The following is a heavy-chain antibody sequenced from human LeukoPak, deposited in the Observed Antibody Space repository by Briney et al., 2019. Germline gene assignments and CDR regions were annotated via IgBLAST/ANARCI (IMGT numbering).Heavy chain of an antibody. D-gene: IGHD3-9*01. CDR1: GYTFTGYY. Sequence: GASVKVSCKASGYTFTGYYMHWVRQAPGQGLERMGWINPNSGGPNYAQKFQGRVTMTRDTSISTAYMELSRLRSDDTAVYYCARGNYDILTGYYIFDYWGQGTLVTVSS. J-gene: IGHJ4*02. CDR2: INPNSGGP. V-gene: IGHV1-2*02. CDR3: ARGNYDILTGYYIFDY.